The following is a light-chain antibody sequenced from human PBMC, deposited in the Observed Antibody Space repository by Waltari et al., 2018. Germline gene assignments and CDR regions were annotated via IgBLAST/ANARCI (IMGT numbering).Light chain of an antibody. CDR2: DVT. J-gene: IGLJ3*02. CDR3: CSYTSSRTWV. CDR1: TRDVGGYNY. V-gene: IGLV2-14*03. Sequence: QSALTQPASVSGSPGQSITIPCTGTTRDVGGYNYIPWYQQHPGRAPKPMIYDVTKRPSGVSTRFSGSKSGNTASLTISGLQDEDEADYYCCSYTSSRTWVFGGGTKLTVL.